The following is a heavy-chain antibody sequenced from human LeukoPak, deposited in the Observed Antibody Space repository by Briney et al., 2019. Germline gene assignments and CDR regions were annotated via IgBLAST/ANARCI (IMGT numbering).Heavy chain of an antibody. CDR2: ISVYNGNT. J-gene: IGHJ4*02. Sequence: ASVKVSCKTSGYTFPSYGITWVRQAPVQGLEWMGCISVYNGNTDHAQKFQGRVTMTTDTSTSTAYMELRSLRSDDTAVYYCARGVGATTFDYWGQGTLVTVSS. D-gene: IGHD1-26*01. V-gene: IGHV1-18*01. CDR3: ARGVGATTFDY. CDR1: GYTFPSYG.